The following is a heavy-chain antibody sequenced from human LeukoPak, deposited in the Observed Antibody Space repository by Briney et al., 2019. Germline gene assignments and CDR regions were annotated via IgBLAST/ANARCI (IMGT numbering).Heavy chain of an antibody. CDR2: IKQDESEK. D-gene: IGHD6-19*01. CDR3: ARVPIPLAGSGGLGYMDV. J-gene: IGHJ6*03. Sequence: GGSLRLSCAASGFSFSSYWMSWVRQAPGKGLEWVANIKQDESEKYYVDSVKGRFTISRDNAKNSLYLQMNSLRAEDTAVYYCARVPIPLAGSGGLGYMDVWGKGATVTVSS. CDR1: GFSFSSYW. V-gene: IGHV3-7*01.